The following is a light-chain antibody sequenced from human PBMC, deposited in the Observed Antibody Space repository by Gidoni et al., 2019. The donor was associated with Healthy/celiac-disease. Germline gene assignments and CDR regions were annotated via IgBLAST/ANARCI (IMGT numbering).Light chain of an antibody. CDR2: GKN. CDR1: NLRSYY. J-gene: IGLJ2*01. Sequence: SSELTQDPAVSVALGPTVRITCQGDNLRSYYASWYQKKPGQAPVLVIYGKNNRPSGIPDRFSGSSSGNTASLTITGAQAEDEADYYCNSRDSSGNHLDVVFGGGTKLTVL. CDR3: NSRDSSGNHLDVV. V-gene: IGLV3-19*01.